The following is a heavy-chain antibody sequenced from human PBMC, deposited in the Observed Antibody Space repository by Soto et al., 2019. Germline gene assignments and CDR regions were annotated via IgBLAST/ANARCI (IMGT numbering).Heavy chain of an antibody. CDR1: GFTFCSYA. D-gene: IGHD5-18*01. V-gene: IGHV3-30-3*01. CDR3: ARDPLWGTAMVLWYFDL. Sequence: GGSLRLSCAASGFTFCSYAMHWVRQAPGKGLEWVAVISYDGSNKYYADSVKGRFTISRDNSKNTLYLQMNSLRAEDTAVYYCARDPLWGTAMVLWYFDLWGRGTLVTVSS. J-gene: IGHJ2*01. CDR2: ISYDGSNK.